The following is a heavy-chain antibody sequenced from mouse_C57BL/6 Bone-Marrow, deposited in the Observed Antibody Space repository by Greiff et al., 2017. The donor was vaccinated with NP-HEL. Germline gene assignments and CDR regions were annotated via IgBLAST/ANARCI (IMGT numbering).Heavy chain of an antibody. CDR3: ARGDYDGYSWYFDV. CDR1: GYTFTSYG. J-gene: IGHJ1*03. V-gene: IGHV1-81*01. CDR2: IYPRSGNT. D-gene: IGHD2-3*01. Sequence: QVQLQQSGAELARPGASVKLSCKASGYTFTSYGISWVKQRTGQGLEWIGEIYPRSGNTYYNEKFKGKATLTADKSSSTAYMELRSLTAEDSAVYFGARGDYDGYSWYFDVWGTGTTVTVSS.